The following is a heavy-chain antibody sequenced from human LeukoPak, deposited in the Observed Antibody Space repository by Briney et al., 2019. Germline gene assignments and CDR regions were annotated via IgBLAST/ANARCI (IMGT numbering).Heavy chain of an antibody. D-gene: IGHD2-8*02. CDR2: VDNSRDT. V-gene: IGHV4-34*01. Sequence: SETLSLTCAVYGGSFRNYYWSWIRQPPGKGLEWIGAVDNSRDTNYNPSLKSRVTISVDMSKNQFALKLISVTAADTAVYYCARRYCSGSVCYHYYYYMDVWGEGTTVTASS. CDR3: ARRYCSGSVCYHYYYYMDV. CDR1: GGSFRNYY. J-gene: IGHJ6*03.